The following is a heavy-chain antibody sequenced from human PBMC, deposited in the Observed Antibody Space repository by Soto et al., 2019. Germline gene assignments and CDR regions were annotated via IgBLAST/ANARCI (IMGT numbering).Heavy chain of an antibody. V-gene: IGHV1-2*02. J-gene: IGHJ4*02. Sequence: ASVKVSCKPSGYTFTGHYIHWVRQAPQQGPEWMGEIGPESGATRYAEKFRGRVTMTMDASITTVYMELRNLSPDDTAVYYCGRGRSGQIVIFYWGQGTPVTVSS. CDR2: IGPESGAT. D-gene: IGHD1-26*01. CDR1: GYTFTGHY. CDR3: GRGRSGQIVIFY.